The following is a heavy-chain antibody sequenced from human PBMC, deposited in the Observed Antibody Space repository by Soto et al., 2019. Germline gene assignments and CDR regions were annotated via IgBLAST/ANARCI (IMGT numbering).Heavy chain of an antibody. CDR1: GGSFSGYY. CDR2: INHSGST. Sequence: SETLSLTCAVYGGSFSGYYWSWIRQPPGKGLEWIGEINHSGSTNYNPSLKSRVTISVDTSKNQFSLKLSSVTAADTAVYYCARAASVIVATILDAFDIWGQGTMVTVSS. J-gene: IGHJ3*02. V-gene: IGHV4-34*01. D-gene: IGHD5-12*01. CDR3: ARAASVIVATILDAFDI.